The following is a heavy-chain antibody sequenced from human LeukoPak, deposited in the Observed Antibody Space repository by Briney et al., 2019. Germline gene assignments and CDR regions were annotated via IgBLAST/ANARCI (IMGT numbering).Heavy chain of an antibody. V-gene: IGHV3-30*18. J-gene: IGHJ4*02. D-gene: IGHD2-15*01. Sequence: GRSLRLSCAASGFTFSSYGMHWVRQAPGKGLEWVAVISYDGSNKYYADSVKGRFTISRDNSKNTLYLQMNSLRAEDTAVYYCAKSARRVFIVVVVAAPDYWGQGTLVTVSS. CDR2: ISYDGSNK. CDR3: AKSARRVFIVVVVAAPDY. CDR1: GFTFSSYG.